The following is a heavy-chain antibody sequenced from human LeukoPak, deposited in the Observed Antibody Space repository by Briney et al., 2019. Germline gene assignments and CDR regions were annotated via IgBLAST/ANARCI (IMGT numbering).Heavy chain of an antibody. CDR3: AAPRITMVRGVITHHQDAFDT. CDR1: GFTFTSSA. CDR2: IVVGSGNT. V-gene: IGHV1-58*02. D-gene: IGHD3-10*01. Sequence: GASVKVSCKASGFTFTSSAMQWVRQARGQRLEWIGWIVVGSGNTNYAQKFQERVTITRDMSTSTAYMELSSLRSEDTAVYYCAAPRITMVRGVITHHQDAFDTWGQGTMVTVSS. J-gene: IGHJ3*02.